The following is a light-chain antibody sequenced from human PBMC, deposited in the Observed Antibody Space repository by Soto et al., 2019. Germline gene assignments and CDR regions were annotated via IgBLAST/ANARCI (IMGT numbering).Light chain of an antibody. CDR2: LGS. CDR1: QSLLHSNGYNY. CDR3: KQGLETPN. J-gene: IGKJ3*01. V-gene: IGKV2-28*01. Sequence: DIVMTQSPLSLPVTPGEPASISCRSSQSLLHSNGYNYLDWYVQKPGQSPQLLIYLGSNRDSGVPDMFSGSGSGTDFTLRISRVQAEDVAVYYYKQGLETPNFGPGTKVDIK.